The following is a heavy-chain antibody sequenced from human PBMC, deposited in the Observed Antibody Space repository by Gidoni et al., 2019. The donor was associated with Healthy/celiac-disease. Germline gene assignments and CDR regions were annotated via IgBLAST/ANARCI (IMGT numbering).Heavy chain of an antibody. CDR1: AGDFSGYH. Sequence: HVQLLQSGAEVHKPGASVKASCTASAGDFSGYHSSGVRQGPGQGREGMGGIIASFGTLNYAQKFQGTVTITADASPSTAYMEMSSLRSEDTAVYDCAGDMLGWYGCGGSCYSGFDYWGQGTLVTVSS. CDR2: IIASFGTL. CDR3: AGDMLGWYGCGGSCYSGFDY. V-gene: IGHV1-69*19. D-gene: IGHD2-15*01. J-gene: IGHJ4*02.